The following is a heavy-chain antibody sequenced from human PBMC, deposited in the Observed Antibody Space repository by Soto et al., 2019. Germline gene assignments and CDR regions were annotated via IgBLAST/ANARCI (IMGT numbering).Heavy chain of an antibody. Sequence: EVQLVETGGGLIQPGGSLRLSCAVSGFTVSGIYLSWVRQAPGMGLEWVSIVYSGDSTFYAESVRGRFTISRDSSRNTVHLQMSSLRREDTAVYYCARVEPTSWYCDLWGRGTPVTVSS. CDR3: ARVEPTSWYCDL. J-gene: IGHJ2*01. D-gene: IGHD1-26*01. CDR1: GFTVSGIY. CDR2: VYSGDST. V-gene: IGHV3-53*02.